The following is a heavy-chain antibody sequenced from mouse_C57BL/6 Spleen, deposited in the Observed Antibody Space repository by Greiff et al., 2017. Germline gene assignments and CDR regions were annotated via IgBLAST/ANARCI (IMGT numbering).Heavy chain of an antibody. CDR1: GYAFSSSW. CDR2: LYPGDGDT. J-gene: IGHJ4*01. CDR3: AREEYYGSRGYAMDY. D-gene: IGHD1-1*01. Sequence: VQLQQSGPELVKPGASVKISCKASGYAFSSSWMNWVKQRPGKGLEWIGRLYPGDGDTNYNGKFKGKATLTADKSSSTAYMQLSSLTSEDSAVYFGAREEYYGSRGYAMDYWGQGTSVTVSS. V-gene: IGHV1-82*01.